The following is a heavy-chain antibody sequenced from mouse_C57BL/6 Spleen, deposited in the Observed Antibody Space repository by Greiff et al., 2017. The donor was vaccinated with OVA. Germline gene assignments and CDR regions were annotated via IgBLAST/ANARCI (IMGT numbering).Heavy chain of an antibody. CDR1: GYTFTDYC. Sequence: QVQLQQPGAELVRPGASVKLSCKASGYTFTDYCIHWVKQRPGQGLEWIVRIYPGSGNTNYNEKFKGKATLTAEKSSSTAYMQLSSLTSEDSAVYFCARSYDYNGYFDVWGKGTTLTVSS. J-gene: IGHJ2*01. D-gene: IGHD2-4*01. V-gene: IGHV1-76*01. CDR3: ARSYDYNGYFDV. CDR2: IYPGSGNT.